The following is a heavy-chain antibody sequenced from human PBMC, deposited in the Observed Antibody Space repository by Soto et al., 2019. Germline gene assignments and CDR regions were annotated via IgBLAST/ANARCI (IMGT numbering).Heavy chain of an antibody. J-gene: IGHJ5*02. Sequence: GGSLRLSCAASGFTFSSYSMNWVRQAPGKGLEWVSYISSSSSTIYYADSVKGRFTISRDNAKNSLYLQMNSLRDEDTAVYYCAREGYDFWSGYYPTWGQGTLVTVSS. CDR2: ISSSSSTI. CDR1: GFTFSSYS. CDR3: AREGYDFWSGYYPT. D-gene: IGHD3-3*01. V-gene: IGHV3-48*02.